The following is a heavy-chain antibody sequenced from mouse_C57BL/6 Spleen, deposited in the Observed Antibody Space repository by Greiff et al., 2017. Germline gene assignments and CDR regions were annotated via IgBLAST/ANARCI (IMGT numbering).Heavy chain of an antibody. V-gene: IGHV3-5*01. CDR1: GISITTGNYR. J-gene: IGHJ1*03. D-gene: IGHD2-4*01. CDR2: IYYSGTI. Sequence: EVKVIESGPGLVKPSQTVFLTCTVTGISITTGNYRWSWIRQFPGNKLEWIGYIYYSGTITYNPSLTSRTTITRDTPKNQFFLEMNSLTAEDTATYYCAREGRLRPYWYFDVWGTGTTVTVSS. CDR3: AREGRLRPYWYFDV.